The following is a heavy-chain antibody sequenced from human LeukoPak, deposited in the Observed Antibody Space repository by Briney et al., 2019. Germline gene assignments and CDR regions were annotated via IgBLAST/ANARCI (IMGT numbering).Heavy chain of an antibody. D-gene: IGHD5-24*01. Sequence: SETLSLTCTVSGGSISSYYWSWIRQPPGKGLEWIGYIYYSGSTNYNPSLKSRVTISVDTSKNQSSLKLSSVTAADTAVYYCARSTTEGWLQPNHFDYWGQGTLVTVSS. CDR2: IYYSGST. CDR1: GGSISSYY. V-gene: IGHV4-59*01. J-gene: IGHJ4*02. CDR3: ARSTTEGWLQPNHFDY.